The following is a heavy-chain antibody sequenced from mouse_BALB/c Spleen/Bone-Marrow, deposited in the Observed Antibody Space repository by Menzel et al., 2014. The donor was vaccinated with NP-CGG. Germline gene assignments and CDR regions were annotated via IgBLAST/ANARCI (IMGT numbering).Heavy chain of an antibody. CDR2: INPYNSDT. D-gene: IGHD1-1*01. V-gene: IGHV1-20*01. CDR1: GYSFTGYF. J-gene: IGHJ3*01. CDR3: AREYYNSSSWFAY. Sequence: EVQLQQSGSELVKPGASVKISCKASGYSFTGYFMNWVMQSHGKSLEWIGRINPYNSDTFYNQKFKGKATLTVDKSSSTAHMELRSLTSEDSTVYYCAREYYNSSSWFAYWGQGTLVTVSA.